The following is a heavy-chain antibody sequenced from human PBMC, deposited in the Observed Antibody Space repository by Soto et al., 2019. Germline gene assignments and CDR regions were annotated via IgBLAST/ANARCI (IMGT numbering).Heavy chain of an antibody. D-gene: IGHD3-9*01. Sequence: QVQLQESGPGLVKPSQTLSLTCTVSGGSISSVGYYWSWIRQHPGKGLEWIGYIYYSGSTYYNPYLQRRVTTSVDTCKHQFSPKLNSVTAADTAVSYCAGDGGGLVINTHDAFDVWGQGTMVTVSS. CDR2: IYYSGST. J-gene: IGHJ3*01. V-gene: IGHV4-31*03. CDR1: GGSISSVGYY. CDR3: AGDGGGLVINTHDAFDV.